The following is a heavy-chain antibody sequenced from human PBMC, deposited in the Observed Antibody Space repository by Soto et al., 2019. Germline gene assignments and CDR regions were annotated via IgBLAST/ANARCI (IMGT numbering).Heavy chain of an antibody. V-gene: IGHV3-23*01. CDR3: AKADSGNYYGYYYYGMDV. J-gene: IGHJ6*02. CDR2: ISGSGGST. CDR1: GFTFSSYA. D-gene: IGHD1-26*01. Sequence: PGGSLRLSCAASGFTFSSYAMSWVRQAPGKGLEWVSVISGSGGSTYYPDSVKGRFTISRDNSKNTLYLQMNSPRAEDTAVYYCAKADSGNYYGYYYYGMDVWGQGTTVTVSS.